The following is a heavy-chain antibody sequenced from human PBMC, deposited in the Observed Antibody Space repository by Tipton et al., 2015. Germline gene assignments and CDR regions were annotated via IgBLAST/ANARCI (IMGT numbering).Heavy chain of an antibody. Sequence: QSGAEVRKPGASVKVSCKASGYTFTNYGITWVRQAPGQGLEWMGWISAYNGHTNYAQKLQGRVTMTTDTSTSTVYMELRSLRSDDTAVYYCARARGRHGGLFDSWGQGILVTVSS. CDR1: GYTFTNYG. D-gene: IGHD4-23*01. V-gene: IGHV1-18*01. CDR2: ISAYNGHT. CDR3: ARARGRHGGLFDS. J-gene: IGHJ4*02.